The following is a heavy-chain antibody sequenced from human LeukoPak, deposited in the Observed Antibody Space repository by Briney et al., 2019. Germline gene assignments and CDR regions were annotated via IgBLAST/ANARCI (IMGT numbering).Heavy chain of an antibody. J-gene: IGHJ4*02. Sequence: SETLSLTCTVSGGSISSYYWSRIRQPPGKGLEWIGYIYYSGSTNYNPSLKSRVTISVDTSKNQFSLKLSSVTAADTAVYYCARGPAVAGKKLGYYFDYWGQGTLVTVSS. CDR3: ARGPAVAGKKLGYYFDY. CDR2: IYYSGST. D-gene: IGHD6-19*01. CDR1: GGSISSYY. V-gene: IGHV4-59*01.